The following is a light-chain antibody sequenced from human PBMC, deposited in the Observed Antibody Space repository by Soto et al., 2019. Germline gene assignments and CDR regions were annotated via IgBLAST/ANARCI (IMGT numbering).Light chain of an antibody. Sequence: EIVMTQSPATLSVSPGERATLSCRASQSVSSNLAWYQQKPGQAPRLLIYGASTRASGIPARFSGSGSGTDFPTTISSLQSEDFAVYYCQQYNNWPPPTFGQGTKVEIK. CDR2: GAS. CDR3: QQYNNWPPPT. CDR1: QSVSSN. V-gene: IGKV3-15*01. J-gene: IGKJ1*01.